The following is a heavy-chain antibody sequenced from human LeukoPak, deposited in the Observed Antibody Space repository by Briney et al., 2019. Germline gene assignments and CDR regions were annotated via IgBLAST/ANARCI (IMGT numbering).Heavy chain of an antibody. CDR3: AKAQPPSPMEYYYCYMDV. Sequence: GGCLRLSCAASGFTFNSYAMSWVRQAPGKGLEWISTISGGADNTYYADSVKGRFTISRDNSKNTLSLQMNSLRAEDTAVYYCAKAQPPSPMEYYYCYMDVSGKGATVTVSS. J-gene: IGHJ6*03. D-gene: IGHD2-2*01. CDR1: GFTFNSYA. V-gene: IGHV3-23*01. CDR2: ISGGADNT.